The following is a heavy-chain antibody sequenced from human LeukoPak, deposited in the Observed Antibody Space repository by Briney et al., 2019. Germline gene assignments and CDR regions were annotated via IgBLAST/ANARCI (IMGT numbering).Heavy chain of an antibody. CDR1: GFTFSDHY. D-gene: IGHD3-9*01. CDR3: ARGSLRYFDWSFDP. V-gene: IGHV3-72*01. J-gene: IGHJ5*02. Sequence: GGSLRLSCAASGFTFSDHYMDWVRQAPGKGLEWVGRTRNKANSYTTEYAASVKGRFTISRDDSKNSLYLQMNSLKTEDTAVYYCARGSLRYFDWSFDPWGQGTLVTVSS. CDR2: TRNKANSYTT.